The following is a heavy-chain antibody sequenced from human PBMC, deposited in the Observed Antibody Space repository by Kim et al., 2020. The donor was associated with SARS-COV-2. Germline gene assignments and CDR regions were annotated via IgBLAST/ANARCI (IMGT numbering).Heavy chain of an antibody. CDR1: GFTFSSYG. CDR2: IWYDGSNK. Sequence: GGSLRLSCAASGFTFSSYGMHWVRQAPGKGLEWVAVIWYDGSNKYYADSVKGRFTISRDNSKNTLYLQMNSLRAEDTAVYYCARSGYSSSWYDVGYYWGQGTLVTVSS. D-gene: IGHD6-13*01. CDR3: ARSGYSSSWYDVGYY. J-gene: IGHJ4*02. V-gene: IGHV3-33*01.